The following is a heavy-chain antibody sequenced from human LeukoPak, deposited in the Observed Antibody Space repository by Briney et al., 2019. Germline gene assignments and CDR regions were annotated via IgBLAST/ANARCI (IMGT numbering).Heavy chain of an antibody. CDR2: IGWDSDSK. CDR3: AKDRSRSYSSFDS. D-gene: IGHD6-19*01. CDR1: GFNFDEYT. V-gene: IGHV3-43*01. Sequence: GGSLRLSCAASGFNFDEYTMHWVRQVPGKGLEWVSVIGWDSDSKYYLESVKGRFTISRDNNKNSLYLQMDSLRTEDTALYYCAKDRSRSYSSFDSWGQGTLVTVSS. J-gene: IGHJ4*02.